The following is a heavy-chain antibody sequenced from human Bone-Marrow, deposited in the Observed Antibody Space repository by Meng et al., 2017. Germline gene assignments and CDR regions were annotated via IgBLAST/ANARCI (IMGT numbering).Heavy chain of an antibody. J-gene: IGHJ3*02. Sequence: SETLSLTCTVSGGSISSGSYYWSWIRQPAGKGLEWIGRIYTSGSTNYNPSLKSRVTISVDTSKNQFSLKLSSVTAADTAVYYCARGGDRGSGWYGGAFDIWGQGTMVTVSS. CDR2: IYTSGST. CDR3: ARGGDRGSGWYGGAFDI. CDR1: GGSISSGSYY. D-gene: IGHD6-19*01. V-gene: IGHV4-61*02.